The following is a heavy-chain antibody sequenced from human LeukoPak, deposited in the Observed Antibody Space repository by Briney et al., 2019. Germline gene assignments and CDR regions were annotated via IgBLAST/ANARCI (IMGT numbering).Heavy chain of an antibody. CDR3: ARDRATLGAFDI. Sequence: SETLSLTCTVSGGSISSYYWSLIRQPPRKGLEWIGYIYYSGSTNYNPPLKSRVTISVDTSKNQFSLKLRSVTAADTAVYYCARDRATLGAFDIWGQGTMVTVSS. D-gene: IGHD2-15*01. CDR2: IYYSGST. V-gene: IGHV4-59*01. CDR1: GGSISSYY. J-gene: IGHJ3*02.